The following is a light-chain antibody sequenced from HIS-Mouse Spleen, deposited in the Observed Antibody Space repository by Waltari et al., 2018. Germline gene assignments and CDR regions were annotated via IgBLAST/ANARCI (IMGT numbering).Light chain of an antibody. CDR1: QGISSC. V-gene: IGKV1-12*01. Sequence: DIQMTQSPSSVSASVGDRVTITCRASQGISSCLALYQQKPGKAPKLLIYAASSLQSGVPSRFSGSGSGTDFTLTISSLQPEDFATYYCLQHNSYPPRWTFGQGTKVEIK. CDR3: LQHNSYPPRWT. CDR2: AAS. J-gene: IGKJ1*01.